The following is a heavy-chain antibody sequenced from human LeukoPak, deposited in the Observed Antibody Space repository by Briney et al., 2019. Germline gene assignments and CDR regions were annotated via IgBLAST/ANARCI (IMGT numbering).Heavy chain of an antibody. J-gene: IGHJ5*02. CDR2: IWYDGSNK. D-gene: IGHD6-19*01. Sequence: PGGSLRLSRAASGFTFSSYGMHWVRQAPGKGLEWVAVIWYDGSNKYYADSVKGRFTISRDNSKNTLYLQMNSLRAEDTAVYYCARDGIAVAGTGWFDPWGQGTLVTVSS. CDR3: ARDGIAVAGTGWFDP. CDR1: GFTFSSYG. V-gene: IGHV3-33*01.